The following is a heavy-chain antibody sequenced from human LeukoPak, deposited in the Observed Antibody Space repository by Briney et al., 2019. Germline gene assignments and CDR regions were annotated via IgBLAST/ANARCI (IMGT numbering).Heavy chain of an antibody. D-gene: IGHD2-21*01. J-gene: IGHJ6*02. V-gene: IGHV3-30*18. CDR2: ISYDGSNK. CDR3: AKVVQIVVVATYGMDV. Sequence: GRSLRLSCAASGFTFSSYGMHWVRQAPGKGLEWVAVISYDGSNKYYADSVKGRFTISRDNSKNTLYLQMNSLRAEDTAVYYCAKVVQIVVVATYGMDVWGQGTTVTVSS. CDR1: GFTFSSYG.